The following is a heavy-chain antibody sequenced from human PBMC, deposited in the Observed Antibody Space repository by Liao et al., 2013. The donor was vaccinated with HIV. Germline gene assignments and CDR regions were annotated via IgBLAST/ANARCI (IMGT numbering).Heavy chain of an antibody. V-gene: IGHV4-34*01. J-gene: IGHJ4*02. D-gene: IGHD4-17*01. CDR3: ARGGLEGYGDYPGY. CDR1: GGSFSGNY. CDR2: INHSGST. Sequence: QVQLQQWGAGLLKPSETLSLTCAVYGGSFSGNYWSWIRQPPGKGLEWIGEINHSGSTNYNPSLKSRVTISLDTSKNQFSLKLSSVTAADTAVYYCARGGLEGYGDYPGYWGQGTLVTVSS.